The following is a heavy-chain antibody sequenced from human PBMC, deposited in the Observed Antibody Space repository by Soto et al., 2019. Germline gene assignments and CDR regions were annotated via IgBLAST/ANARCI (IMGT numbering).Heavy chain of an antibody. V-gene: IGHV1-8*01. J-gene: IGHJ4*02. CDR1: GYTFTSYD. CDR3: ARSPRPDWSSTSCPPGY. CDR2: MNPNSGNT. Sequence: QVQLVQSGAEVKKPGASVKVSCKASGYTFTSYDINWVRQATGQGLEWMGWMNPNSGNTGYAQKFQRRVIITRRNYIRTAYMELSSLISEDTAVDYCARSPRPDWSSTSCPPGYWGQGTLVTVSS. D-gene: IGHD2-2*01.